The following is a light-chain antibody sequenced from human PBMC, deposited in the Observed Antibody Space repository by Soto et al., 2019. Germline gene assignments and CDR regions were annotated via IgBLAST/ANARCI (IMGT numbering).Light chain of an antibody. CDR2: GAA. CDR3: QQYGTSPYN. J-gene: IGKJ2*01. CDR1: QSVSSNY. Sequence: EIVLTQSPGTLSLSPGERATLSCRASQSVSSNYLAWYQQKPGQAPRLLIYGAASRATGIQDRFSGSGSGTDFTLTISRLEPEDFAVYYCQQYGTSPYNFGHGTRLEIK. V-gene: IGKV3-20*01.